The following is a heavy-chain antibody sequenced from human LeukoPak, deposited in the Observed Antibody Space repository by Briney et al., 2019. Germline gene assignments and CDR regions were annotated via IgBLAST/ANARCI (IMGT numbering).Heavy chain of an antibody. Sequence: ASVKVSCKASGYSYYTHWARQAPGKGLEWMGISDPSGSSTRYAQKFQGRVTMTRDTPTSTDYMELSSLKSEDTAIYYCARDSNPLDYWGQGTLVAVSS. V-gene: IGHV1-46*01. CDR3: ARDSNPLDY. CDR1: GYSYY. J-gene: IGHJ4*02. CDR2: SDPSGSST. D-gene: IGHD3-3*02.